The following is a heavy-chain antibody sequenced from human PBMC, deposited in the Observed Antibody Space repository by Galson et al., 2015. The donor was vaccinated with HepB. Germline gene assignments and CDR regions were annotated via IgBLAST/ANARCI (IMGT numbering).Heavy chain of an antibody. V-gene: IGHV3-33*01. CDR3: ARDLAVAGTGEGDY. CDR2: IWYDGSNK. D-gene: IGHD6-19*01. CDR1: GFTFSSYG. Sequence: FLRLSCAASGFTFSSYGMHWVRQAPGKGLEWVAVIWYDGSNKYYADSVKGRFTISRDNSKNTLYLQMNSLRAEDTAVYYCARDLAVAGTGEGDYWGQGTLVTVSS. J-gene: IGHJ4*02.